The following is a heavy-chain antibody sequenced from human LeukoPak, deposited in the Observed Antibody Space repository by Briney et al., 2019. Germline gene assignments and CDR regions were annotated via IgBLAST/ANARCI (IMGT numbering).Heavy chain of an antibody. CDR1: GFTFSSYG. V-gene: IGHV3-48*03. J-gene: IGHJ1*01. CDR2: ISSTGNTI. D-gene: IGHD2-2*02. Sequence: PGGSLRLSCAASGFTFSSYGMNWVRQAPGKGLQWVSYISSTGNTIYYADSVKGRFTISRDNSKNSLYLQMNSLRTEDTALYYCAKDRLGYCSSTSCYTSEYFQHWGQGTLVTVSS. CDR3: AKDRLGYCSSTSCYTSEYFQH.